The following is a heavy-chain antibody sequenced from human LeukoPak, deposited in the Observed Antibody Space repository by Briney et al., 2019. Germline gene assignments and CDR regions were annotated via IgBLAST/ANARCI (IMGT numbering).Heavy chain of an antibody. D-gene: IGHD2-2*02. CDR1: GFTFSSYA. CDR2: ISSNGGST. J-gene: IGHJ4*02. CDR3: ARPGYCSSTSCYTPLDY. V-gene: IGHV3-64*01. Sequence: GRSLRLSCAASGFTFSSYAMHWVRQAPGKGLEYVSAISSNGGSTYYANSLQGRFTISRDNSKNTLYLQMGSLRAEDMAVYYCARPGYCSSTSCYTPLDYWGQGTLVTVSS.